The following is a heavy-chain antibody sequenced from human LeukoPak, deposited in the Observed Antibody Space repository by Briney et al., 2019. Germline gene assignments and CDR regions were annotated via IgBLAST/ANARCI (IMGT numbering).Heavy chain of an antibody. D-gene: IGHD6-6*01. CDR1: GFTFSSYG. CDR2: ISGSGGST. Sequence: PGGSLRLSCAASGFTFSSYGMHWVRQAPGKGLEWVSAISGSGGSTYYADSVKGRFTISRDNSKNTLYLQMNSLRAEDTAVYYCAKAPYSSSSYFDYWGQGTLVTVSS. V-gene: IGHV3-23*01. J-gene: IGHJ4*02. CDR3: AKAPYSSSSYFDY.